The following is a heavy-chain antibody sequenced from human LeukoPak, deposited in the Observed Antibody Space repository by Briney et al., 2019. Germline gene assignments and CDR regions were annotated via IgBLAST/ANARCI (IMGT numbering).Heavy chain of an antibody. CDR2: TYYRSKWCN. CDR1: GDSVSSNRAG. CDR3: ARREPIRWLQLRTVARNWFDP. J-gene: IGHJ5*02. Sequence: SQTLSLTCAISGDSVSSNRAGWNWIRQSPSRGLEWLGRTYYRSKWCNDFAPSVRNRITINPDTSKNQFSLQLSSVTAADTAVYYCARREPIRWLQLRTVARNWFDPWGQGTLVTVSS. D-gene: IGHD5-24*01. V-gene: IGHV6-1*01.